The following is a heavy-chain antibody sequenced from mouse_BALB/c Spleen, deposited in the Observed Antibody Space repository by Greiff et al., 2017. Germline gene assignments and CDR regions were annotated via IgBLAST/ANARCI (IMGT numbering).Heavy chain of an antibody. Sequence: EVMLVESGGGLVKPGGSLKLSCAASGFTFSSYAMSWVRQTPEKRLEWVATISSGGSYTYYPDSVKGRFTISRDNAKNTLYLQMSSLRSEDTAMYYCARRALFYAMDYWGQGTSVTVSS. V-gene: IGHV5-9-1*01. CDR2: ISSGGSYT. CDR1: GFTFSSYA. J-gene: IGHJ4*01. D-gene: IGHD3-1*01. CDR3: ARRALFYAMDY.